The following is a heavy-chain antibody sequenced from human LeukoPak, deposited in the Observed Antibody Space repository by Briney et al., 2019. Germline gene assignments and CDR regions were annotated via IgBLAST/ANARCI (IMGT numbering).Heavy chain of an antibody. J-gene: IGHJ4*02. Sequence: GGSLRLSCAASGFTFSSYEMNWVRQAPGKGLEWVSAISASGGSTYYADSVKGRFTISRDNSKSTLYLQMNSLRAEDTAVYYCAKNWFGESTFDYWGQGTLVTVSS. CDR2: ISASGGST. D-gene: IGHD3-10*01. CDR3: AKNWFGESTFDY. CDR1: GFTFSSYE. V-gene: IGHV3-23*01.